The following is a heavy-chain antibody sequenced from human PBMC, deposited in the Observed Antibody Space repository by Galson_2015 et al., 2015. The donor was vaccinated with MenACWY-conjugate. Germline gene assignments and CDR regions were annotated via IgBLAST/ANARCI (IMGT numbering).Heavy chain of an antibody. CDR3: ASQLLWFGESTNTPQYYYGMDV. V-gene: IGHV1-3*01. D-gene: IGHD3-10*01. CDR1: GYTVTSYA. Sequence: SVKVSCKASGYTVTSYAMHWVRQAPGQRLEWMGWINAGNGNTKYSQKFQGRVTITRDTSASTAYMELSSLRSEDTAVYYCASQLLWFGESTNTPQYYYGMDVWGQGTTVTVSS. CDR2: INAGNGNT. J-gene: IGHJ6*02.